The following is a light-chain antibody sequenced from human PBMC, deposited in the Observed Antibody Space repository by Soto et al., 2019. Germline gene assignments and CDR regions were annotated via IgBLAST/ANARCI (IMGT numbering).Light chain of an antibody. CDR1: QSVARNL. Sequence: EIVLTQSPGTLSLSPGERATLSCRASQSVARNLLAWFQQRPGQPPRLLIYAATGRATGIPDMFSGSGSATYFTLTINRLEPEDFAVYYCHQYASPPLTFGQGTKLEIK. CDR2: AAT. CDR3: HQYASPPLT. V-gene: IGKV3-20*01. J-gene: IGKJ2*01.